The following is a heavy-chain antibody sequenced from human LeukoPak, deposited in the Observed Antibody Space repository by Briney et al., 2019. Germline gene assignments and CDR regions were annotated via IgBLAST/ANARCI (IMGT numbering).Heavy chain of an antibody. CDR3: AREIRRYCTNGVCYRGYFDY. D-gene: IGHD2-8*01. CDR2: NNPNSGGT. J-gene: IGHJ4*02. V-gene: IGHV1-2*02. Sequence: GASVTVSYKASGYTFTGYYMHWVRQAPGQGLAWMGWNNPNSGGTNYAQKFQGRATMTRDTSISTAYMELSRLRSDDTAVYYCAREIRRYCTNGVCYRGYFDYWGQGTLVTVSS. CDR1: GYTFTGYY.